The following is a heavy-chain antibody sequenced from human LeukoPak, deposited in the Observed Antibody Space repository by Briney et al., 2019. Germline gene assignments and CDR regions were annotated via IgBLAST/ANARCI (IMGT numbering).Heavy chain of an antibody. CDR1: GGSISSYY. Sequence: PSETLSLTCTVSGGSISSYYWSWIRQPPGKGLEWIGYIYYSGSTNYNPSLKSRVTISVDTSKNQFSLKLRSVTAADTAVYYCARGVVPAAIPLVSYYYMDVWGKGTTVTVSS. CDR3: ARGVVPAAIPLVSYYYMDV. V-gene: IGHV4-59*01. D-gene: IGHD2-2*01. J-gene: IGHJ6*03. CDR2: IYYSGST.